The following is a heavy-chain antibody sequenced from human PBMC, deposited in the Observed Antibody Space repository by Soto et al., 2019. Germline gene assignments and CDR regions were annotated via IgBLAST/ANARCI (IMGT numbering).Heavy chain of an antibody. D-gene: IGHD2-15*01. CDR2: IYPGDSDT. Sequence: GESLKISCKGSGYSFTSYWIGWVRQMPGKGLEWMGIIYPGDSDTRYSPSFQGQVTISADKSISTAYLQWSSLKASDTAMYYCATVAVGYCSGGSCYSVAFDIWGQGTMVTVSS. J-gene: IGHJ3*02. CDR1: GYSFTSYW. CDR3: ATVAVGYCSGGSCYSVAFDI. V-gene: IGHV5-51*01.